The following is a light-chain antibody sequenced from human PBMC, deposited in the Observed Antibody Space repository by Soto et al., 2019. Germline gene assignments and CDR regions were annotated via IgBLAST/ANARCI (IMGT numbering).Light chain of an antibody. CDR3: QNYVTWPLT. Sequence: VMTQSPATLSLSPGDGATLSCRASQGIGDTLAWYQQKPGQTPRLLIYDKSIRATGVPDRFSGSRSGAELNLTISRLQSEDFAVYYCQNYVTWPLTCGGGTKVDIK. CDR1: QGIGDT. J-gene: IGKJ4*01. CDR2: DKS. V-gene: IGKV3-15*01.